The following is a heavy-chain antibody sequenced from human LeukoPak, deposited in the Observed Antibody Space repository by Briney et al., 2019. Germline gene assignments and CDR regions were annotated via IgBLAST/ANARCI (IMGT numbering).Heavy chain of an antibody. J-gene: IGHJ4*02. CDR3: ARGSGYWVTTSIDY. CDR2: ISSSGDYM. Sequence: TGGSLRLSCADSGFTISTYSMNWVRQAPGKGLEWVSSISSSGDYMYYADSMKGRFTISKDNAKNSLYLQMNSLKAEDTAVYYCARGSGYWVTTSIDYWGQGTLVTVSS. CDR1: GFTISTYS. D-gene: IGHD4-17*01. V-gene: IGHV3-21*06.